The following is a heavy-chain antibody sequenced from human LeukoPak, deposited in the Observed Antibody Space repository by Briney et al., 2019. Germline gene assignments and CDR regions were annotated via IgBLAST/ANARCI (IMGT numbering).Heavy chain of an antibody. J-gene: IGHJ2*01. V-gene: IGHV3-11*01. D-gene: IGHD3-10*01. CDR3: ARVGVGTLVRGVSYWYFDL. CDR2: ISHIGDII. CDR1: GFTFSDFY. Sequence: GGSLRLSCAASGFTFSDFYMTWISQAPGKGLEWVSYISHIGDIIYYADSVRGRFTISRDNAKNSLYLQMNSLRAEDTAVYYCARVGVGTLVRGVSYWYFDLWGRGTLVTVSS.